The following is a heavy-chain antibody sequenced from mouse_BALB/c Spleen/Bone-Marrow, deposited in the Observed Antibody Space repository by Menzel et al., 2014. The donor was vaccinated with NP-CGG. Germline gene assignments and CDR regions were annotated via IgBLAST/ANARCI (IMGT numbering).Heavy chain of an antibody. CDR2: TSGDGRYT. J-gene: IGHJ3*01. V-gene: IGHV5-9-2*01. CDR3: ARHAYYDQTEVSFVC. CDR1: GFSFSNYG. D-gene: IGHD2-4*01. Sequence: EVKVEESGGGLVKSGGSLKLSCAASGFSFSNYGMSWLRQTPEKRLEWVATTSGDGRYTFYSDSVKGRFTISRDNAKNNLYLQLSSLRSEDTALYYCARHAYYDQTEVSFVCWGQGTLVTVSA.